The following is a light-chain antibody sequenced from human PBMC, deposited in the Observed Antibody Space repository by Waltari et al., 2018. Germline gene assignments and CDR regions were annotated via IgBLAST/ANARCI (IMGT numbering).Light chain of an antibody. CDR1: QSVSRV. CDR3: QMYVRLPVT. CDR2: GAY. V-gene: IGKV3-20*01. Sequence: EIVLTQSPGTLSLSPGERATLSCRASQSVSRVLAWYQQRPGQAPRLLIYGAYNRATGIPDRFSGSGSGTDFNLTISRLEPEDFAMYYCQMYVRLPVTFGQGTKVEIK. J-gene: IGKJ1*01.